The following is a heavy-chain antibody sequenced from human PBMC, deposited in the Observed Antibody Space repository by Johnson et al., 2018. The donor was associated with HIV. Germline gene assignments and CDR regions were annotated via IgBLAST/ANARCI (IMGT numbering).Heavy chain of an antibody. V-gene: IGHV3-23*04. CDR2: ISGSGGST. D-gene: IGHD2-21*01. J-gene: IGHJ3*02. CDR3: PRDVGLLAYCGCDCADAFDI. Sequence: VQLVESGGGLVQPGGSLRLSCAASGFTFSSYAMSWVRQAPGKGLEWVSAISGSGGSTYYADSVKGRFTISRDNSKNTLYLQMNSLRAEDTAVYYCPRDVGLLAYCGCDCADAFDIWGQGTMVTVSS. CDR1: GFTFSSYA.